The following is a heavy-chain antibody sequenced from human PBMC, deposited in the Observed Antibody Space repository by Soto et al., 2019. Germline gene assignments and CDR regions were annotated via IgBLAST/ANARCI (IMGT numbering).Heavy chain of an antibody. CDR1: GYTFTSYD. CDR2: MNPNSGNT. Sequence: GASVKVSCKASGYTFTSYDINWVRQATGQGLEWMGWMNPNSGNTGYAQKFQGRVTMTRNTSISTAYMELSSLRSEDTAVYYCARGPLRFLEWFPPADYYFDYWGQGTLVTVSS. CDR3: ARGPLRFLEWFPPADYYFDY. D-gene: IGHD3-3*01. V-gene: IGHV1-8*01. J-gene: IGHJ4*02.